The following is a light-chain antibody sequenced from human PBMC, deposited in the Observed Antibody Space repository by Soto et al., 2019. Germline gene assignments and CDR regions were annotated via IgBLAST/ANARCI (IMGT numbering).Light chain of an antibody. CDR3: QRYLSPPLT. Sequence: DIVMTQSPDSLAVSLGGRATINCKSSQSVLYSSNNKNYLAWYQQKPGQPPKLLVYWASTRESGVPDRFSGSGSGTDFTLTITSLQAEDVAVYYCQRYLSPPLTFGGGTKVDIK. CDR2: WAS. J-gene: IGKJ4*01. V-gene: IGKV4-1*01. CDR1: QSVLYSSNNKNY.